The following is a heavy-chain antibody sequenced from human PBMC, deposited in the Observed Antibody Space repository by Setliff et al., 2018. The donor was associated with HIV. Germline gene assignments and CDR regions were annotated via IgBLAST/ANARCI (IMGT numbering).Heavy chain of an antibody. D-gene: IGHD2-2*02. J-gene: IGHJ4*02. CDR3: AKESSPNTQYYFDY. CDR2: ISFDGTDT. V-gene: IGHV3-30*04. CDR1: EFTFSNYA. Sequence: PVGSLRLSCAASEFTFSNYAMHWVRQAPGKGLEWGAVISFDGTDTYCTDSVKGRFTISRDNSKNTVYLQMNDLRAEDSAIYYCAKESSPNTQYYFDYWGQGMLVTVSS.